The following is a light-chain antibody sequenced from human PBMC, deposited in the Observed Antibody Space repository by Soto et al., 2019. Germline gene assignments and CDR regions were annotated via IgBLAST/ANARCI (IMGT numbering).Light chain of an antibody. V-gene: IGKV3-15*01. CDR3: QQYNNWPGT. CDR2: GAS. J-gene: IGKJ1*01. Sequence: ETVLTQSPGTLSVSPGERATLSCRASQSVSSKLAWYQQKPGQAPRLLFYGASTGATGIPARFSGSGSETEFTLSISSLQSEDFAVYYCQQYNNWPGTFGQGTRWIS. CDR1: QSVSSK.